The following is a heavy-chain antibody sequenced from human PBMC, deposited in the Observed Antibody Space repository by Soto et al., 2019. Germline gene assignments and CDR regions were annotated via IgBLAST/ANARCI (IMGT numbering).Heavy chain of an antibody. CDR2: ISSSGSTI. V-gene: IGHV3-11*04. Sequence: LSLTCTVSGYSINSDDYWGWIRQPPGKGLEWVSYISSSGSTIYYADSVKGRFTISRDNAKNSLYLQMNSLRAEDTAVYYCAASSSIAARRVRPYNWFDPWGQGTLVTVAS. D-gene: IGHD6-6*01. CDR1: GYSINSDDY. CDR3: AASSSIAARRVRPYNWFDP. J-gene: IGHJ5*02.